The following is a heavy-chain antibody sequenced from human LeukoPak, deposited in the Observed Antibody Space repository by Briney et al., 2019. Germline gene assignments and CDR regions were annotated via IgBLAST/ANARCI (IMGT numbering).Heavy chain of an antibody. J-gene: IGHJ5*01. CDR2: IRYDGNNK. CDR3: AKGYRNHLLILLDS. V-gene: IGHV3-30*02. Sequence: GGSLRLSCAASGFSFSSSDMHWVRQAPGKGLEWVAFIRYDGNNKYYADSVKGRLTITRDNSKNTLYLQMNSLRAADTAVYYCAKGYRNHLLILLDSWGQGTLVTVSS. D-gene: IGHD3-16*01. CDR1: GFSFSSSD.